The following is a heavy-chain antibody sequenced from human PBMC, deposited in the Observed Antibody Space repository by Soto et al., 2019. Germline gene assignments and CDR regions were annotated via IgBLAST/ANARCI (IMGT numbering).Heavy chain of an antibody. CDR3: ATTYCSGGSCSLAKFVY. Sequence: GASVKVSCKASGVTFSSYAISWVRQAPGQGLEWMGGIIPIFGTANYAQKFQGRVTITADESTSTAYMELSSLRSEDTAVYYCATTYCSGGSCSLAKFVYWGQGTLVTVSS. CDR2: IIPIFGTA. D-gene: IGHD2-15*01. V-gene: IGHV1-69*13. J-gene: IGHJ4*02. CDR1: GVTFSSYA.